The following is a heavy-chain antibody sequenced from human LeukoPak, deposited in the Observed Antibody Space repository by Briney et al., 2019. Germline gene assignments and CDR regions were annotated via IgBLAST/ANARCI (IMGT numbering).Heavy chain of an antibody. CDR2: IYSSGST. J-gene: IGHJ4*02. Sequence: SETLSLTCTVSGSSISSYYWSWIRQPAGKGLEWIGRIYSSGSTNYNPSLKSRVTMSVDTSKNQFSLKLSSVTAADTAVYYCARVRVGTQRRYYFDYWGQGTLVTVSS. V-gene: IGHV4-4*07. D-gene: IGHD3-10*01. CDR3: ARVRVGTQRRYYFDY. CDR1: GSSISSYY.